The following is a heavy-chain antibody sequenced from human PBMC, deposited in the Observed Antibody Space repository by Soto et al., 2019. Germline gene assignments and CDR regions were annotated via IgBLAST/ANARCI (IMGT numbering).Heavy chain of an antibody. D-gene: IGHD3-10*01. V-gene: IGHV3-30-3*01. J-gene: IGHJ4*02. CDR3: ARDGLGKVKSNPHTNFDY. CDR1: GFTFSSYA. Sequence: PGGSLRLSCAASGFTFSSYAMHWVRQAPGKGLEWVAVISYDGSNKYYADSVEGRFTISRDNSKNTLYLQMNSLRAEDTAVYYCARDGLGKVKSNPHTNFDYWGQRTLVTVSS. CDR2: ISYDGSNK.